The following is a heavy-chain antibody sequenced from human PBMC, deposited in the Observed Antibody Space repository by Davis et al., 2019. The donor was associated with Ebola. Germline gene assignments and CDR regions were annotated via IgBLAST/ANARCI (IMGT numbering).Heavy chain of an antibody. CDR3: ARETGSDAFDI. CDR1: GFTFSSYS. Sequence: PGGSLRLSCEASGFTFSSYSMNWVRQAPGKGLEWVSYISSSSSTISYADSVKGRFTLSRDNAKNSLYLQMNSLRAEDTAIYYCARETGSDAFDIWGQGTMVTVSS. D-gene: IGHD7-27*01. J-gene: IGHJ3*02. CDR2: ISSSSSTI. V-gene: IGHV3-48*04.